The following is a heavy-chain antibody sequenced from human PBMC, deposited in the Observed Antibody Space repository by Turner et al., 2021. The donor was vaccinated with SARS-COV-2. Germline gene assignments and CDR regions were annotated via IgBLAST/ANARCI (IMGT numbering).Heavy chain of an antibody. CDR3: ARHQGSASGYDHGMNV. CDR1: GGSISSKS. Sequence: QVQLQESGPGLVKPTETLSLTCTVSGGSISSKSWSWVRQSPGKGLEWIGYFYKIGTIEYKPTRRSRVTISVDTSKNQLSLKLSSVTAADTAVYYCARHQGSASGYDHGMNVWGQGTAVIVSS. V-gene: IGHV4-59*08. D-gene: IGHD1-26*01. CDR2: FYKIGTI. J-gene: IGHJ6*02.